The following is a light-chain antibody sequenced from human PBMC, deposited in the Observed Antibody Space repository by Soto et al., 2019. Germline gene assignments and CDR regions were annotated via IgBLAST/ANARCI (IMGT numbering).Light chain of an antibody. J-gene: IGKJ4*01. CDR2: DAS. CDR1: QSVSSY. CDR3: QQRSNWPPLT. V-gene: IGKV3-11*01. Sequence: EIVLTQSPATLSLSPGERATLSCRASQSVSSYLAWYQQKPGQAPRLLIYDASNRATGIPARFSVSGSGTDFTLPISSLEPEDFAVYYCQQRSNWPPLTFGGGTKVEIK.